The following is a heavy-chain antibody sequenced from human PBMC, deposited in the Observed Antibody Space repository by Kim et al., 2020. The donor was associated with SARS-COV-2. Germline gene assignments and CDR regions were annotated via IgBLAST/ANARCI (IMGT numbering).Heavy chain of an antibody. V-gene: IGHV1-18*04. D-gene: IGHD3-10*01. Sequence: ASVKVSCKASGYTFTSYGISWVRQAPGQGLEWMGWISAYNGNTNYAQKLQGRVTMTTDTSTSTAYMELRSLRSDDTAVYYCARDASEFYGSGSYSNNWFDPWGQGTLVTVSS. CDR3: ARDASEFYGSGSYSNNWFDP. CDR1: GYTFTSYG. J-gene: IGHJ5*02. CDR2: ISAYNGNT.